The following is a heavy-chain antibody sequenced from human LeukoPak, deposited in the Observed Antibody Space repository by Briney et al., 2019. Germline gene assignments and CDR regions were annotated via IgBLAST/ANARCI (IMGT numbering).Heavy chain of an antibody. D-gene: IGHD6-13*01. Sequence: PSETLSLTCAVYGGSFSGYYWSWIRQPPGKGLEWIGEINHSGSTNYNPSLKSRVTISVDTSKNQFSLKLSPVTAADTAVYYCARSAEQQPAGYFDYWGQGTLVTVSS. J-gene: IGHJ4*02. CDR2: INHSGST. CDR1: GGSFSGYY. V-gene: IGHV4-34*01. CDR3: ARSAEQQPAGYFDY.